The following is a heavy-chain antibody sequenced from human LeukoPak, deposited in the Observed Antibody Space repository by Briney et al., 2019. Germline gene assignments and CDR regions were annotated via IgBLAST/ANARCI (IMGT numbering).Heavy chain of an antibody. CDR3: ARGIAAAGTDY. J-gene: IGHJ4*02. CDR1: GFTFSSYS. D-gene: IGHD6-13*01. Sequence: GGSLRLSCAASGFTFSSYSMTWVRQAPGKGLEWVSSISSSSSYIYYADSVKGRFTISRDNAKNSLYLQMNSLRAEDTAVYYCARGIAAAGTDYWGQGTLVTVSS. CDR2: ISSSSSYI. V-gene: IGHV3-21*01.